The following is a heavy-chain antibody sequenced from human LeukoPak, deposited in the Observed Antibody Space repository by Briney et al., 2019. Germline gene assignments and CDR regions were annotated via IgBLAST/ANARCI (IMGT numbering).Heavy chain of an antibody. CDR1: GGSFSGYY. CDR2: INHSGST. CDR3: APRGDIEHSYGYGKWFDP. D-gene: IGHD5-18*01. Sequence: MSSETLSLTCAVCGGSFSGYYWSWIRQPPGKGLEWIGEINHSGSTNYNASLKSRVTISVDTSKNQFSLRLSSVTAADTAVYYCAPRGDIEHSYGYGKWFDPWGQGTRVTVSS. V-gene: IGHV4-34*01. J-gene: IGHJ5*02.